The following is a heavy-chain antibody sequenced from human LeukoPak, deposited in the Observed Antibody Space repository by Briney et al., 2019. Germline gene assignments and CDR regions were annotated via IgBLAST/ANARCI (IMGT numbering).Heavy chain of an antibody. Sequence: KPSETLSLTCTVSGGSISSYYWSWIRQPPGKGLEWIACISYSGSTKYNPSLKSRVTISVDTSKNQFSLKLSSVTAADTAVYYCARHRRITMIVVVIDYWGQGTLVTVSS. CDR1: GGSISSYY. D-gene: IGHD3-22*01. CDR3: ARHRRITMIVVVIDY. CDR2: ISYSGST. V-gene: IGHV4-59*08. J-gene: IGHJ4*02.